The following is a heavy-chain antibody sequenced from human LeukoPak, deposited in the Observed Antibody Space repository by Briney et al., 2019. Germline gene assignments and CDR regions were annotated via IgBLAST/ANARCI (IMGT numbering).Heavy chain of an antibody. CDR2: IYYSGST. V-gene: IGHV4-59*08. Sequence: ETLSLTCTVSGGSISSYYWSWIRQPPGKGLEWIGYIYYSGSTNYNPSLKSRVTISVGTSKNQFSLKLSSVTAADTAVYYCARMAGDSSSWYPHYFDYWGQGTLVTVSS. CDR3: ARMAGDSSSWYPHYFDY. D-gene: IGHD6-13*01. CDR1: GGSISSYY. J-gene: IGHJ4*02.